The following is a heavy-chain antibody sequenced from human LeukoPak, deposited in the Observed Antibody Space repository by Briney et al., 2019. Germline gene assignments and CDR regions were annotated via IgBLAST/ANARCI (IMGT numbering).Heavy chain of an antibody. CDR1: GFTFSSYS. CDR3: ARGTGTYSSSYSSDY. V-gene: IGHV3-21*01. CDR2: ISGSSYYI. J-gene: IGHJ4*02. D-gene: IGHD6-6*01. Sequence: GGFLRLSCAASGFTFSSYSMNWVRQAPGKGLEWVSSISGSSYYIYYADSVKGRFTISRDNAKNSLYLQMNSLRAEDTAVYYCARGTGTYSSSYSSDYWGQGTLVTVSS.